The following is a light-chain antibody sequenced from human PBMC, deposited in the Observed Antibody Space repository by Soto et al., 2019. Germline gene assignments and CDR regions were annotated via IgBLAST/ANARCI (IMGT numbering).Light chain of an antibody. CDR3: SSYSISTAYL. Sequence: QSALTQPASVSGSPGQSITISWTGTSSDVGGYDYVSWYQLHPGKAPKLMVFEVSNRPSGVSYRFSGSKSGNTASLTISGLQAEDEADYFCSSYSISTAYLFGTGTKVTVL. J-gene: IGLJ1*01. CDR1: SSDVGGYDY. CDR2: EVS. V-gene: IGLV2-14*01.